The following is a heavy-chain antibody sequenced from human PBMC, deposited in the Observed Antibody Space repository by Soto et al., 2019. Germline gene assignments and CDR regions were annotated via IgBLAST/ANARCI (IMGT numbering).Heavy chain of an antibody. CDR1: SYG. V-gene: IGHV3-30*18. CDR3: AKDAIAAADTNWFDP. D-gene: IGHD6-13*01. J-gene: IGHJ5*02. CDR2: ISYDGSNK. Sequence: SYGMHWVRQAPGKGLEWVAVISYDGSNKYYADSVKGRFTISRDNSKNTLYLQMNSLRAEDTAVYYCAKDAIAAADTNWFDPWGQGTLVTVSS.